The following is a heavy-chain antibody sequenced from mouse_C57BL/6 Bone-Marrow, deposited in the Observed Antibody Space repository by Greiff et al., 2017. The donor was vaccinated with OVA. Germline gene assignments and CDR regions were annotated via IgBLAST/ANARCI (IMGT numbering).Heavy chain of an antibody. CDR3: AINWVDY. V-gene: IGHV1-4*01. D-gene: IGHD4-1*01. J-gene: IGHJ2*01. CDR1: GYTFTSYT. Sequence: VQLLESGAELARPGASVKMSCKASGYTFTSYTMHWVKQRPGQGLEWIGYINPSSGYTKYNQKFKDKATLTADKSSSTAYMQLSSLTSEDSAVYYCAINWVDYWGQGTTLTVSS. CDR2: INPSSGYT.